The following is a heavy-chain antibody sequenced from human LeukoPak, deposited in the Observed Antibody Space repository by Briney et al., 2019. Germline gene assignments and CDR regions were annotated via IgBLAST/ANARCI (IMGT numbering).Heavy chain of an antibody. CDR3: ARDQTFYGSVSLDY. V-gene: IGHV3-21*01. J-gene: IGHJ4*02. CDR2: ISSSGSYI. CDR1: GXTFSDYT. Sequence: KPGGSLRLSCAASGXTFSDYTMNWVRQAPGKGLEWVSSISSSGSYIYYADSVKGRFTISRDSAKNSLYLQMNSLRGDDTAVYFCARDQTFYGSVSLDYWGQGTLVTVSS. D-gene: IGHD3-10*01.